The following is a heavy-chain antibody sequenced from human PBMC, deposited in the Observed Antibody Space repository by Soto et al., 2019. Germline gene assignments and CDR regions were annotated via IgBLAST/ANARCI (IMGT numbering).Heavy chain of an antibody. CDR2: FYDSGST. J-gene: IGHJ4*02. CDR3: ARAPDS. CDR1: GGSISARHSY. V-gene: IGHV4-39*01. Sequence: SETLCLTCPVSGGSISARHSYCGWIRQPPGKGLEWIGSFYDSGSTYYNPSLKSRVYISVDSSKNQFSLTLASLTAADTAVYYCARAPDSWGQGTLVTVSS.